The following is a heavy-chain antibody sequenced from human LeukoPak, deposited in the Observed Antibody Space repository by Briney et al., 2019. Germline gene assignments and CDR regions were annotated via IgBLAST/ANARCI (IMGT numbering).Heavy chain of an antibody. CDR3: ARDFKALDY. CDR1: GGSISSSSYY. V-gene: IGHV4-39*07. CDR2: IYYSAST. Sequence: SETLSLTCTVPGGSISSSSYYWGWIRQPPGKGLEWIGSIYYSASTYYNPSLKSRVTISVDTSKNQFSLKLSSVTAADTAVYYCARDFKALDYWGQGTLVTVSS. J-gene: IGHJ4*02.